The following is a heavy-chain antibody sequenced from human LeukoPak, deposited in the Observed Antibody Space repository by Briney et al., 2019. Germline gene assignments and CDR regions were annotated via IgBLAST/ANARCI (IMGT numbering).Heavy chain of an antibody. CDR1: GFTFSDYW. D-gene: IGHD1-26*01. CDR2: VGRDGSEK. V-gene: IGHV3-7*01. CDR3: AKVGTWELQRVFEN. Sequence: GGSLRLSCAASGFTFSDYWMTWVRQVPGKGLEWVASVGRDGSEKNYVDSVGGRFTISRDNAKKSLDLEMNSLRVEDTALYYCAKVGTWELQRVFENWGQGTLVTVSS. J-gene: IGHJ4*02.